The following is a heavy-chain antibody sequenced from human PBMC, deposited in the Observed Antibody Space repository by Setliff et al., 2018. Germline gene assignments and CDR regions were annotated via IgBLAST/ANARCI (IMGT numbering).Heavy chain of an antibody. V-gene: IGHV1-2*02. CDR2: INPNSGGT. D-gene: IGHD3-9*01. CDR3: ARDGDILTTYYIYYYYMDV. J-gene: IGHJ6*03. CDR1: GGTFSNIG. Sequence: ASVKVSCKASGGTFSNIGISWVRQAPGQGLEWMGWINPNSGGTNYAQKFQGRVTMTRDTSISTAYMEVSRLRSDDTAVYFCARDGDILTTYYIYYYYMDVWGKGTTVTV.